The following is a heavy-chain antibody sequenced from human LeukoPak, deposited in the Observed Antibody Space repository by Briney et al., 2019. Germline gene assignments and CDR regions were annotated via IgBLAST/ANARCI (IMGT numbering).Heavy chain of an antibody. V-gene: IGHV3-43*02. Sequence: PGGSLRLSCAASGFTFDDYALHWVRQAPGKGLEWVSLISGDGGSTYYADSVKGRFTISRDNSKNSLYLQMNSLRTEDTALYYCAKDYYDSSGPDYWGQGTLVTVSS. D-gene: IGHD3-22*01. J-gene: IGHJ4*02. CDR3: AKDYYDSSGPDY. CDR1: GFTFDDYA. CDR2: ISGDGGST.